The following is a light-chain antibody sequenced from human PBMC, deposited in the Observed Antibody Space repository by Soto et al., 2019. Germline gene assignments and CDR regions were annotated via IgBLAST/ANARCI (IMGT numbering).Light chain of an antibody. CDR3: QQYGSSSFT. Sequence: EIVLTQSPGTLSLSPGEGATLSCRASQSVRSTYLAWYQQKPGQAPRLLIYGASSRAPGIPDRFSGSGSGTDFTLTISRLEPEDFAVYYCQQYGSSSFTFGPGTKVDIK. CDR1: QSVRSTY. J-gene: IGKJ3*01. CDR2: GAS. V-gene: IGKV3-20*01.